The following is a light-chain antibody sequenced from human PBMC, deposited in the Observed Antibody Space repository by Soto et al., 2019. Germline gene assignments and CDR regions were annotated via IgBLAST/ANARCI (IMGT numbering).Light chain of an antibody. V-gene: IGKV1-16*01. J-gene: IGKJ1*01. CDR3: QQYSSYWT. CDR2: DAS. CDR1: QGISNY. Sequence: DIQMTQSPSSLSASVGDRVTITCRASQGISNYLAWYQQKPGKAPKFLIYDASNLESGVPSRFSGSGSGTEFTLTISSLQPDDFATYYCQQYSSYWTFGQGTKVEIK.